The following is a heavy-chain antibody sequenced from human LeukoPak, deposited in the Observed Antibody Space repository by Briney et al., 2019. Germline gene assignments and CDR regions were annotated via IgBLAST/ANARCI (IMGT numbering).Heavy chain of an antibody. J-gene: IGHJ5*02. CDR1: GGSFSGYY. V-gene: IGHV4-34*01. CDR2: INHSGST. Sequence: SETLSLTRAVYGGSFSGYYWSWIRQPPGKGLEWIGEINHSGSTNYNPSLKSRVTISVDTSKNQFSLKLSSVTAADTAVYYCARDPRRGEYSSSSHWFDPWGQGTLVTVSS. D-gene: IGHD6-6*01. CDR3: ARDPRRGEYSSSSHWFDP.